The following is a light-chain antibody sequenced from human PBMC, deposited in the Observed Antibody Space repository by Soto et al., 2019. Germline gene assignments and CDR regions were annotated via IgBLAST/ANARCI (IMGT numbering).Light chain of an antibody. V-gene: IGLV1-40*01. Sequence: QSVLTQPPSVSGAPGQRVTISCTGSSSNIGAGYDVHWYQQLPGTAPKVLIYGNNNRPSGVPDRFSGSRSGTSASLAITGLQADDEADYYCQSYDSSLSGPVFGGGTKLTVL. CDR1: SSNIGAGYD. CDR2: GNN. J-gene: IGLJ2*01. CDR3: QSYDSSLSGPV.